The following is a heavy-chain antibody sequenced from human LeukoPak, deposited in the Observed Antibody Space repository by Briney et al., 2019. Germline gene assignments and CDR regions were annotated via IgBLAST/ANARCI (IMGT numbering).Heavy chain of an antibody. CDR3: ARGRSLTSDTAMVSAGL. Sequence: GSSVKVSCKASGGTFSSYAISWVRQAPGQGLEWMGGIIPIFGTANYAQKFQGRVTITTDESTSTAYMELNSLRSEDTAVYYCARGRSLTSDTAMVSAGLWGRGTLVTVSS. V-gene: IGHV1-69*05. D-gene: IGHD5-18*01. CDR1: GGTFSSYA. CDR2: IIPIFGTA. J-gene: IGHJ4*02.